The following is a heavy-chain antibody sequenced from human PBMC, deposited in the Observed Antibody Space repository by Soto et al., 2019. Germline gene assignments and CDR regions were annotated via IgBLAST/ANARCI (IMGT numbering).Heavy chain of an antibody. J-gene: IGHJ4*02. V-gene: IGHV3-23*01. CDR3: AKIFRYGDPEY. CDR1: GFTFSSYA. Sequence: EVQLLESGGGLVQPGGSLRLSCAASGFTFSSYAMSWVRQAPGKGLEWVSGISVSGDSTYYAGSVKGRFTISRDNSKSTLYLQMNSLRAADTAVYYCAKIFRYGDPEYWGQGALVTVSS. CDR2: ISVSGDST. D-gene: IGHD2-21*02.